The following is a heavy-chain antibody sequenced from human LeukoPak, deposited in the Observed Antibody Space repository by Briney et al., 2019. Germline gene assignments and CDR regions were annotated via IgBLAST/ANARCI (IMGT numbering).Heavy chain of an antibody. CDR2: INPNSGGT. J-gene: IGHJ4*02. V-gene: IGHV1-2*02. CDR1: GYTFTSYD. D-gene: IGHD2-2*01. CDR3: ARDNCSSTSCYDY. Sequence: ASVKVSCKASGYTFTSYDINWVRQATGQGPEWMGWINPNSGGTNYAQKFQGRVTMTRDTSISTAYMELSRLRSDDTAVYYCARDNCSSTSCYDYWGQGTLVTVSS.